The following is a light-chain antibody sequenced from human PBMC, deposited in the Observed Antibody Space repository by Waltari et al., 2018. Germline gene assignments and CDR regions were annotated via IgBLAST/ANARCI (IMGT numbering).Light chain of an antibody. CDR3: QTWGTGVVV. V-gene: IGLV4-69*01. CDR1: TGHINYA. J-gene: IGLJ2*01. CDR2: VNSDGTL. Sequence: QLVVTQSPSASASLGPSVRPTCTLDTGHINYAIPCHHPQPEKGPRFLMKVNSDGTLTRGDGIPERCSGSTSGAERYLTISSRQSEDEAVYYCQTWGTGVVVFGGGSKLTVL.